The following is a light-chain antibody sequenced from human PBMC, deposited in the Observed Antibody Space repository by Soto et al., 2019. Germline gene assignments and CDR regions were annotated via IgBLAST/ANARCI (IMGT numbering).Light chain of an antibody. V-gene: IGLV2-14*01. J-gene: IGLJ1*01. CDR2: EVS. CDR3: SSHTSTSPYV. Sequence: QSVLTRPASVSGSPGQSITISCTGTSSDVGGYNYVSWYQQHPGKAPKFIIYEVSKRPSGVSNRFSGSKSGNTASLTISGLQAEDEADYYCSSHTSTSPYVFGTGTKSPS. CDR1: SSDVGGYNY.